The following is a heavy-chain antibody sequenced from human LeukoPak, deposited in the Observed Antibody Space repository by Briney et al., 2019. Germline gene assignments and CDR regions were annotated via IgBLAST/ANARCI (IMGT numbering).Heavy chain of an antibody. J-gene: IGHJ4*02. V-gene: IGHV3-21*01. CDR1: GFTFSSYS. CDR2: ISSRSNDI. CDR3: ARGTAHCSGGSCFHPFDY. D-gene: IGHD2-15*01. Sequence: PGGSLRLSCVASGFTFSSYSMNWVRQAPGKGLEGVSSISSRSNDIYYADSAKGRFTISRDNAKHSLYLQVNSLRAEDTAVYYCARGTAHCSGGSCFHPFDYWGEGTLVTVSS.